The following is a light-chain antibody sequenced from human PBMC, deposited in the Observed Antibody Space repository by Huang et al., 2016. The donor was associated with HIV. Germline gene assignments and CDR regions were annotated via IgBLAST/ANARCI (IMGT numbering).Light chain of an antibody. Sequence: IQLTQSPSSLSASVGDRVTINCRASEGISSYLAWYQQKSGKAPKFLIYAASTLQSGVPSRFSGSGSGTDFTLTISSLQPEDFATYYCQQLNDYPWTFGQGTKVEIK. CDR2: AAS. J-gene: IGKJ1*01. V-gene: IGKV1-9*01. CDR1: EGISSY. CDR3: QQLNDYPWT.